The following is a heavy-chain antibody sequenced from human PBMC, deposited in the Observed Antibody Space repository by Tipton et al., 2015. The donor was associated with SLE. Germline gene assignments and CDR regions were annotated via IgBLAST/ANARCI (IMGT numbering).Heavy chain of an antibody. Sequence: SLRLSCAASGFTFDDYAMHWVRQAPGKGLEWVSGISWNSGSIGYADSVKGRFTISSDNAKNSLYLQMNSLRAEDTALYYCAKARSHGPANYWGQGTLVTVS. CDR2: ISWNSGSI. V-gene: IGHV3-9*01. CDR1: GFTFDDYA. CDR3: AKARSHGPANY. J-gene: IGHJ4*02. D-gene: IGHD4-17*01.